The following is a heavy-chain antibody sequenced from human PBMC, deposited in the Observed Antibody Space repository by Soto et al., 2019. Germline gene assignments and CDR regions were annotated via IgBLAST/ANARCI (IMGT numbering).Heavy chain of an antibody. D-gene: IGHD3-3*01. V-gene: IGHV1-18*01. CDR1: GYTFTSYG. CDR2: ISAYNGNT. CDR3: ARGEYYDFWSGYYPGYYYGMDV. Sequence: ASVKVSCKASGYTFTSYGISWVRQAPGQGLEWMGWISAYNGNTNYAQKLQGRVTMTTDTSTSTAYMELRSLRSDDTAVYYCARGEYYDFWSGYYPGYYYGMDVWGQGTTVTVSS. J-gene: IGHJ6*02.